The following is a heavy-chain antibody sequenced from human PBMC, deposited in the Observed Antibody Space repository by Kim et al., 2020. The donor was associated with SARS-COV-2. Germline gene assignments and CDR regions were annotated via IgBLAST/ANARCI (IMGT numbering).Heavy chain of an antibody. V-gene: IGHV1-69*02. CDR3: ARTIARFGVVSLDL. J-gene: IGHJ5*02. D-gene: IGHD3-3*01. Sequence: YAQTFQGRVSFSADKSTNTAYMEVRSLRSEDTAVYFCARTIARFGVVSLDLWGQGTLVTVSS.